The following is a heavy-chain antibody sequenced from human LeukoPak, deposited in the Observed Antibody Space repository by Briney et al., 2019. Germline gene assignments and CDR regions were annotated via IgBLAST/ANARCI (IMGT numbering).Heavy chain of an antibody. V-gene: IGHV1-18*01. Sequence: ASVKVSCRASGYTFTSYGISWVRQAPGQGLEWMGWISAYNGNTNYAQKLQGRVTMTTDTSTSTAYMELRSVRSDDTAVYYCARADGIAAAGMSDYWGQGTLVTVSS. J-gene: IGHJ4*02. D-gene: IGHD6-13*01. CDR3: ARADGIAAAGMSDY. CDR2: ISAYNGNT. CDR1: GYTFTSYG.